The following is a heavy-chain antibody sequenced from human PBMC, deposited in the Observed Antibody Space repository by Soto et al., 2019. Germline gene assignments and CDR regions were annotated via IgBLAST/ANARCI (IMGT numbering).Heavy chain of an antibody. CDR3: ARRLYYDSSGFEGGGMDV. D-gene: IGHD3-22*01. J-gene: IGHJ6*02. CDR1: GGSISSGGYS. Sequence: SETLSLTCAVSGGSISSGGYSWSWIRQPPGKGLEWTGYIYHSGSTYYNPSLKSRVTISVDRSKNQFSLKLSSVTAADTAVYYCARRLYYDSSGFEGGGMDVWGQGTTVTVSS. V-gene: IGHV4-30-2*01. CDR2: IYHSGST.